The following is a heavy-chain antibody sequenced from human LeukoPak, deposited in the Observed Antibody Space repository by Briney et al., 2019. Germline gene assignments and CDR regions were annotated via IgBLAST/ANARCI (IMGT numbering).Heavy chain of an antibody. V-gene: IGHV4-38-2*02. CDR2: IYHSGST. D-gene: IGHD6-13*01. CDR3: ASENSSSWYYFDY. CDR1: GYSISSGYY. Sequence: SETLSLTCTVSGYSISSGYYWGWIRQPPGKGLEWIGSIYHSGSTYYNPSLKSRVTISVDTSKNQFSLKLSSVTAADTAVYYCASENSSSWYYFDYWGQGTLVTVSS. J-gene: IGHJ4*02.